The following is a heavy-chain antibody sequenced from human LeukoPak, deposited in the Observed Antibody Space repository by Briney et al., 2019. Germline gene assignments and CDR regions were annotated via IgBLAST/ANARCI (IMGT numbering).Heavy chain of an antibody. J-gene: IGHJ4*02. CDR2: ISVAGTA. CDR3: AKAGVTTGYYMQVDY. D-gene: IGHD3-9*01. Sequence: GGSLRLSCAASGFTFSTYAMAWVRQAPGKGLEWVSVISVAGTAHYADPMKGRFTISRDNSKNTVYLQLSSLRPEDTAVYYCAKAGVTTGYYMQVDYWGQGTLVTVSS. CDR1: GFTFSTYA. V-gene: IGHV3-23*01.